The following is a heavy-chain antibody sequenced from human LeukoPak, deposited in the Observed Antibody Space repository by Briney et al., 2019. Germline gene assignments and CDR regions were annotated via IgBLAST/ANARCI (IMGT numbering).Heavy chain of an antibody. Sequence: ASVKVSCKASGYTFTGYYMHWVRQAPGQGLEWMGWINPNSGGTNYAQRFQGRVTMTRDTSISTAYMELSRLRSDDTAVYYCARDIVVVPAAPIGGYFDYWGQGTLVTVSS. CDR3: ARDIVVVPAAPIGGYFDY. CDR2: INPNSGGT. D-gene: IGHD2-2*01. CDR1: GYTFTGYY. J-gene: IGHJ4*02. V-gene: IGHV1-2*02.